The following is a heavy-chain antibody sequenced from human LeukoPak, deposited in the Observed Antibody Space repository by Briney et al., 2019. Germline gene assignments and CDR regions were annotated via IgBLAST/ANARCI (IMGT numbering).Heavy chain of an antibody. V-gene: IGHV4-59*01. CDR2: IYYSGST. J-gene: IGHJ4*02. Sequence: SETLSLTCTVSGDSIRNYYWSWIRQPPGKGLEWIGYIYYSGSTNFNPSLKSRVTTSGDTSKNQVSLNLGSVTAADTAVYYCATDKGYHYYWGQGTLVTVSS. CDR3: ATDKGYHYY. D-gene: IGHD5-12*01. CDR1: GDSIRNYY.